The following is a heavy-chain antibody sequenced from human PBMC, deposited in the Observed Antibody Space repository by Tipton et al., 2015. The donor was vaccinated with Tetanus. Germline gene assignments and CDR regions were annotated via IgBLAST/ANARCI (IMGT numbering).Heavy chain of an antibody. D-gene: IGHD6-19*01. CDR3: ARVVEVAVAGMGLYYYYGMDV. J-gene: IGHJ6*02. CDR1: GGSFSGYY. CDR2: IYYSGST. V-gene: IGHV4-34*09. Sequence: TLSLTCAVYGGSFSGYYWSWIRQPPGKGLEWVGYIYYSGSTYYNPSLKSRVTISVDTSKNQFSLKLSSVTAADTAVYYCARVVEVAVAGMGLYYYYGMDVWGQGTTVTVSS.